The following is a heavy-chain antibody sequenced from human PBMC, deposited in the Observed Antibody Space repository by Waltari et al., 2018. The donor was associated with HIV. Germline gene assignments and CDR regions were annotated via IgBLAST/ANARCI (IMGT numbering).Heavy chain of an antibody. V-gene: IGHV3-7*01. CDR1: EFPFNNYW. Sequence: EVQLVESGGGLVQPGGSLRPSCAASEFPFNNYWMPWVRQAPGKGREWVANIKKDESEKYYVDSVKGRFTISRDNAKNSLFLQMNSLRAEDTAVYYCAREALYDSSGYYFDYWGQGTLVTVSS. J-gene: IGHJ4*02. CDR2: IKKDESEK. D-gene: IGHD3-22*01. CDR3: AREALYDSSGYYFDY.